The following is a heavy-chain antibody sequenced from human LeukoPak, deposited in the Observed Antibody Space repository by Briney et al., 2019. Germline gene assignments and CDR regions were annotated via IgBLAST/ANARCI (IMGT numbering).Heavy chain of an antibody. CDR3: ARSIAARPGYYYYYMDV. D-gene: IGHD6-6*01. CDR1: GGSISSSSYS. J-gene: IGHJ6*03. Sequence: SETLSLTCTVSGGSISSSSYSWGWIRQSPGKGLECIGYIHYTGSTNYNPSLKSRVTISVDTSKNQFSLKLSSVTAADTAVYYCARSIAARPGYYYYYMDVWGKGTTVTVSS. V-gene: IGHV4-61*05. CDR2: IHYTGST.